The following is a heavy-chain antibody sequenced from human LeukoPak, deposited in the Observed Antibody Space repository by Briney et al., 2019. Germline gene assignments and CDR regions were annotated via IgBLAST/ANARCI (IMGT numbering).Heavy chain of an antibody. J-gene: IGHJ6*03. D-gene: IGHD2-2*01. V-gene: IGHV1-69*13. CDR3: ASVAAANVYYYYYYMDV. CDR1: GYTFTGYY. CDR2: IIPIFGTA. Sequence: ASVKVSCKASGYTFTGYYMHWVRQAPGQGLEWMGGIIPIFGTANYAQKFQGRVTITADESTSTAYMELSSLRSEDTAVCYCASVAAANVYYYYYYMDVWGKGTTVTISS.